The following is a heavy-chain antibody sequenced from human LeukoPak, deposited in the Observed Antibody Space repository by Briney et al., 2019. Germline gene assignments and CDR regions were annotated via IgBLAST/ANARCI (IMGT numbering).Heavy chain of an antibody. D-gene: IGHD3-22*01. CDR2: ISGSGGST. V-gene: IGHV3-23*01. J-gene: IGHJ4*02. Sequence: GGSLRLSCAASGFTFSSYAMSWVRQAPGKGLEWVSAISGSGGSTYYADSVKGRFTISRDNSKNTLYLQMNSLRAEDTAVYYCAKGVQYYYDSSGYYYPPFDYWGQGTLVTVSS. CDR1: GFTFSSYA. CDR3: AKGVQYYYDSSGYYYPPFDY.